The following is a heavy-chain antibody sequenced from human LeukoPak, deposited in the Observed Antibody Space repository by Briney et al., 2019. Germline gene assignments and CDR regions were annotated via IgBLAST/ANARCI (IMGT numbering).Heavy chain of an antibody. J-gene: IGHJ4*02. Sequence: SQTLSLTCTVSGGSISSGGYYWSWIRQHPGKGLEWIGYIYYSGSTYYNPSLKSRVTISVDTSKNQFSLKLSSVTAADTAVYYCAGASEVVVAVTFDYWGQGTLVTVSS. CDR3: AGASEVVVAVTFDY. CDR1: GGSISSGGYY. V-gene: IGHV4-31*03. CDR2: IYYSGST. D-gene: IGHD2-15*01.